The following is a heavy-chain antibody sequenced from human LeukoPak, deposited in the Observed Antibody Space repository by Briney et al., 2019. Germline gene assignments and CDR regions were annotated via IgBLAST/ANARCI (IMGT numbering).Heavy chain of an antibody. J-gene: IGHJ4*02. CDR3: ARVEAGIGPFFDY. Sequence: TSETLSLTCAVYGGSFSGYYWSWIRQPAGKGLEWIGRIYTSGSTNYNPSLKSRVTMSVDTSKNQFSLKLSSVTAADTAVYYCARVEAGIGPFFDYWGQGTLVTVSS. CDR2: IYTSGST. V-gene: IGHV4-59*10. CDR1: GGSFSGYY. D-gene: IGHD6-19*01.